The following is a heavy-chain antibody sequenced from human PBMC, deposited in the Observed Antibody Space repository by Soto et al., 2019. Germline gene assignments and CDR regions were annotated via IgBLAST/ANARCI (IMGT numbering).Heavy chain of an antibody. Sequence: ASVKVSCKASGYTFTSYDIHWVRQATGQGLEWMGWMNPNSGNTGYAQKFQGRVTMTRNTSISTAYMELSSLRSEDTAVYYCASPTEVYYDFWSGPIAYAFDIWGQGTMVTVSS. D-gene: IGHD3-3*01. CDR1: GYTFTSYD. J-gene: IGHJ3*02. CDR3: ASPTEVYYDFWSGPIAYAFDI. CDR2: MNPNSGNT. V-gene: IGHV1-8*01.